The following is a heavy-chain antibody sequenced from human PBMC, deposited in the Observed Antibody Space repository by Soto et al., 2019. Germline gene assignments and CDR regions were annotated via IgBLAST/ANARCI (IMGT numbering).Heavy chain of an antibody. Sequence: DVQLVQSGGGLVQPGGSLRLSCAASGFNFISYSMNWVRQTPGKGLEWVSYISTSSGTIYYAESVKGRFTISRYNAKNSLYLQMNSLRAEDTAVYYCARSLSYYYGMDVWGQGTTVTVSS. CDR2: ISTSSGTI. CDR1: GFNFISYS. J-gene: IGHJ6*02. D-gene: IGHD3-16*02. CDR3: ARSLSYYYGMDV. V-gene: IGHV3-48*01.